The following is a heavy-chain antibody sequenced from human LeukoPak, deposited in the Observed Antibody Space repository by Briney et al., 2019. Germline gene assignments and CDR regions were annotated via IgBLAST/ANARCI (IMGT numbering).Heavy chain of an antibody. CDR1: GYTFTSYD. D-gene: IGHD4-17*01. CDR2: MNPNSGNT. J-gene: IGHJ6*02. CDR3: ARFYGWGSPREYYGMDV. V-gene: IGHV1-8*01. Sequence: VASVKVSCKASGYTFTSYDINWVRQATGQGLEWMGWMNPNSGNTGYAQKFQGRVPMTRNTSISTAYMELSSLRSEDTAVYYCARFYGWGSPREYYGMDVWGQGTTVTVSS.